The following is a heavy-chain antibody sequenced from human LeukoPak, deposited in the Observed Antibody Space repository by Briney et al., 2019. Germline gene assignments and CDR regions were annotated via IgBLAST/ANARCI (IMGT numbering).Heavy chain of an antibody. CDR2: ISSSSSYI. CDR3: ASISMDIVVVPAARGDY. Sequence: GGYLRLSCAASGFTFSSYSMNWVRQAPGKGLEWVSSISSSSSYIYYADSVKGRFTISRDNAKNSLYLQMNSLRAEDTAVYYCASISMDIVVVPAARGDYWGQGTLVTVSS. J-gene: IGHJ4*02. V-gene: IGHV3-21*01. CDR1: GFTFSSYS. D-gene: IGHD2-2*03.